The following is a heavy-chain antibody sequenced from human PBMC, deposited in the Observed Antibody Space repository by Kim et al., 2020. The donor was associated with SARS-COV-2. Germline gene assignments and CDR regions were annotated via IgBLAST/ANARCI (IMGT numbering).Heavy chain of an antibody. CDR2: ISPFGGT. D-gene: IGHD2-15*01. V-gene: IGHV3-23*01. CDR3: AKRRTCSGGFICYPIDS. Sequence: GGSLRLSCAASGFSFSNSDMFWVRQAPGKGLEWVSAISPFGGTYYKDSVRGRFTISRDNSKSTLYLQLNSLRAEDTATYFCAKRRTCSGGFICYPIDSWGQGTLVTVSS. CDR1: GFSFSNSD. J-gene: IGHJ4*02.